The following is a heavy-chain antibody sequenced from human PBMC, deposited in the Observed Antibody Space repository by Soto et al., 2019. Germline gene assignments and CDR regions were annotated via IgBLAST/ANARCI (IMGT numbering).Heavy chain of an antibody. CDR1: GFTYGAYA. CDR2: ISGSGGNT. Sequence: LQSGGGLVQPGGSLRLSCAGSGFTYGAYAMSWVRQAPGKGLEWVSSISGSGGNTFYADSVKGRFTISRDNSKNTLYRQMNSLRAEDTAVYYCAKDPPGRHIIVVTALDCWGQGTLVTVSA. CDR3: AKDPPGRHIIVVTALDC. D-gene: IGHD2-21*02. J-gene: IGHJ4*02. V-gene: IGHV3-23*01.